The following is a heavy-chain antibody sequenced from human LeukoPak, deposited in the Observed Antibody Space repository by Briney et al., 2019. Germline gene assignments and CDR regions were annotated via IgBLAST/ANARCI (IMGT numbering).Heavy chain of an antibody. CDR3: ARRRNGYYYYYMDV. Sequence: SETLSLTCAVYGGSFSGYYWSWIRQPPGKGLEWIGEINHSGSTNYNPSLKSRVTISVDTSKNQFSLKLSSVTAADTAVYYCARRRNGYYYYYMDVWGKGTTVTISS. J-gene: IGHJ6*03. CDR1: GGSFSGYY. V-gene: IGHV4-34*01. D-gene: IGHD2-8*01. CDR2: INHSGST.